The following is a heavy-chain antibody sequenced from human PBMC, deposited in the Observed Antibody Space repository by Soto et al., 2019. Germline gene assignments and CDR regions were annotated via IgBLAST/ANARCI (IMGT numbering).Heavy chain of an antibody. J-gene: IGHJ6*03. Sequence: ASVKVSCKASGYTFTSYYMHWVRQAPGQGLEWMGIINPSGGSTSYAQKFQGRVTMTRDTSTSTVYMELSSLSSDDTAVYYCARDPYSSRSYPNYYYYYMDVSGKXTTGTVS. D-gene: IGHD6-13*01. V-gene: IGHV1-46*01. CDR3: ARDPYSSRSYPNYYYYYMDV. CDR2: INPSGGST. CDR1: GYTFTSYY.